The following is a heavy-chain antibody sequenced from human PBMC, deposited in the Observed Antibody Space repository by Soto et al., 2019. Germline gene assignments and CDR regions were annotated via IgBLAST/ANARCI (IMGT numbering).Heavy chain of an antibody. D-gene: IGHD6-13*01. V-gene: IGHV3-11*05. Sequence: QVKLVESGGGLVKPGGSLRLSCAGSEFSVSDYYMSWVRQAPGKGLEWVSYISSSNAYTNYADSVKGRFTTSRDNAKNLFYLQMNSLRADDTAVYYCARGRSSSWYRDGLDVWGQGTTVTVSS. CDR2: ISSSNAYT. CDR1: EFSVSDYY. CDR3: ARGRSSSWYRDGLDV. J-gene: IGHJ6*02.